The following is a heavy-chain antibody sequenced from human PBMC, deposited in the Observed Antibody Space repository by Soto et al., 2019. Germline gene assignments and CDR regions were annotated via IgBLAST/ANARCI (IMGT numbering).Heavy chain of an antibody. D-gene: IGHD4-4*01. V-gene: IGHV3-7*03. Sequence: GGSLRLSCAASGFTFSSYWMSWVRQAPGKGLEWVANIKQDGSEKYYVDSVKGRFTISRDNAKNSLYLQMNSLRAEDTAVYYCAREGVTNYTDYYFDLWGHGALVTAPQ. J-gene: IGHJ4*01. CDR1: GFTFSSYW. CDR3: AREGVTNYTDYYFDL. CDR2: IKQDGSEK.